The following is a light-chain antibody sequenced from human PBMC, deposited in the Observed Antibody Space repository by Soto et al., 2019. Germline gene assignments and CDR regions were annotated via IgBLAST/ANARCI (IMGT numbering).Light chain of an antibody. CDR1: QNVTSNY. Sequence: IVLTQSPGTLSLSPGERVSLSCRASQNVTSNYLAWYQQKPGQAPRLLIYGASNRATGIPDRFSGGGSGTDFTLTFSRLEPEDFAVYFCQHYGNSPPYTFGQGTKLEIK. CDR2: GAS. J-gene: IGKJ2*01. CDR3: QHYGNSPPYT. V-gene: IGKV3-20*01.